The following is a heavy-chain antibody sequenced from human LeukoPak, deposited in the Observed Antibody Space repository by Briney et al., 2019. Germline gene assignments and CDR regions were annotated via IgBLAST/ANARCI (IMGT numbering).Heavy chain of an antibody. CDR1: GGSTSSGGYY. D-gene: IGHD3-22*01. V-gene: IGHV4-31*03. CDR3: ARDKDDSSGYNHDAFDI. CDR2: IYYSGST. Sequence: PSQTLSLTCTVSGGSTSSGGYYWSWIRQHPGKGLEWIGYIYYSGSTYYNPSLKSRVTISVDTSKNQFSLKLSSVTAADTAVYYCARDKDDSSGYNHDAFDIWGQGTMVTVSP. J-gene: IGHJ3*02.